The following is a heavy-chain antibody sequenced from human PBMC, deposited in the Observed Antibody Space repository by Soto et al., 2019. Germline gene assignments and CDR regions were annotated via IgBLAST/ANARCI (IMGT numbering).Heavy chain of an antibody. CDR3: ARDIVVVPAAINYYYYGMDF. CDR2: IIPIFGTA. Sequence: VQLVQSGAEVKNPGSSVKVSCKASGGTFSSYAISWVRQAPGQGLEWMGGIIPIFGTANYAQKFQGRVPITADESTSTAYMELSSLRSEDTAVSYCARDIVVVPAAINYYYYGMDFWGQGTTVTVAS. J-gene: IGHJ6*02. D-gene: IGHD2-2*01. V-gene: IGHV1-69*01. CDR1: GGTFSSYA.